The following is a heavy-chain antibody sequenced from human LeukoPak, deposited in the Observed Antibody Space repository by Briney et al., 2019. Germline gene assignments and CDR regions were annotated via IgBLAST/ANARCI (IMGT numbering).Heavy chain of an antibody. CDR2: IKQDGSDK. CDR1: GFTFSNYW. V-gene: IGHV3-7*04. CDR3: ARGRKFYDY. Sequence: GGSLRLSCAASGFTFSNYWMSWVRQAPGKGLEWVANIKQDGSDKDYVDSVKGRFTISRDNAKNSLYLQMNSLRAEDTAVFHCARGRKFYDYWGQGTLVSVAS. D-gene: IGHD1-14*01. J-gene: IGHJ4*02.